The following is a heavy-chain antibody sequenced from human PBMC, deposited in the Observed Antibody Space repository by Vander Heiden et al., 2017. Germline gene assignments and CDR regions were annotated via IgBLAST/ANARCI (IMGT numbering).Heavy chain of an antibody. V-gene: IGHV3-48*02. Sequence: EVQLVESGGGLVQPGGSLRLSCAASGFTFSSYSMNWVRQAPGKGLEWVSYISSSRRTIDYADSVKGRFTISREHAKNSLYMKMNSLRDEDTAVYYCARRGFLDPWGEGTMVTVSS. CDR3: ARRGFLDP. J-gene: IGHJ5*02. D-gene: IGHD2-15*01. CDR1: GFTFSSYS. CDR2: ISSSRRTI.